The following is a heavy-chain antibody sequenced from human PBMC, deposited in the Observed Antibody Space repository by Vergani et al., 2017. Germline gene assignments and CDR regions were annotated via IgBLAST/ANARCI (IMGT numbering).Heavy chain of an antibody. D-gene: IGHD6-13*01. V-gene: IGHV1-69*01. CDR2: IIPIFGTA. J-gene: IGHJ6*03. Sequence: QVQLVQSGAEVKKPGSSVKVSCKASGGTFSSYAICWVRQAPGQGLEWMGGIIPIFGTANYAQKFQGRVTITADESTSTAYMELSSLRSEDTAVYYCARSGSGAAADPKFLYYYYYMDVWGKGTTVTVSS. CDR3: ARSGSGAAADPKFLYYYYYMDV. CDR1: GGTFSSYA.